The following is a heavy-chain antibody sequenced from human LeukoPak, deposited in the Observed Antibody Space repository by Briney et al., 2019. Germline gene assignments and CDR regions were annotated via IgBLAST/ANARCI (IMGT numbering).Heavy chain of an antibody. CDR1: GYSISSGYY. V-gene: IGHV4-38-2*02. D-gene: IGHD2/OR15-2a*01. J-gene: IGHJ6*03. CDR3: ARPNRKGYYYYYMDV. Sequence: SETLSLTCTVSGYSISSGYYWGWIRQPPGKGLEWIGSIYHSGSTYYNPSLKSRVTISVDTSKNQFSLKLSSVTAADTAVYYCARPNRKGYYYYYMDVWGKGTTVTISS. CDR2: IYHSGST.